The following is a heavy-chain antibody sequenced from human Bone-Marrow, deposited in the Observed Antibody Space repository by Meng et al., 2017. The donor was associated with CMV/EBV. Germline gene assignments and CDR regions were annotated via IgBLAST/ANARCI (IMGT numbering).Heavy chain of an antibody. V-gene: IGHV1-8*02. CDR2: MNPNSGNT. CDR1: GYTFTGYY. D-gene: IGHD1-7*01. CDR3: ARGRVGTAITGTGGGMDV. Sequence: ASVKVSCKASGYTFTGYYMHWVRQAPGQGLEWMGWMNPNSGNTGYAQKFQGRVTITRNTSISTAYMELSSLGSGDPAVYYCARGRVGTAITGTGGGMDVWGQGTTVTVSS. J-gene: IGHJ6*02.